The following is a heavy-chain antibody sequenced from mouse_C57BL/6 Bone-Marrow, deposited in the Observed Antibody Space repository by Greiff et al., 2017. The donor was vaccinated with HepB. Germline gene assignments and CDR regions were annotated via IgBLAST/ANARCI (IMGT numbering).Heavy chain of an antibody. J-gene: IGHJ4*01. CDR3: ARAYYDGSCHYAMDY. D-gene: IGHD1-1*01. V-gene: IGHV14-3*01. Sequence: VQLQQSVAELVRPGASVKLSCTASGFNIKNTYMHWVKQRPEQGLEWIGRIDPANGNTKYAPKFQGKATITADTSSNTAYLQLSSLTSEDSAIYYCARAYYDGSCHYAMDYWGQGTSVTVSS. CDR2: IDPANGNT. CDR1: GFNIKNTY.